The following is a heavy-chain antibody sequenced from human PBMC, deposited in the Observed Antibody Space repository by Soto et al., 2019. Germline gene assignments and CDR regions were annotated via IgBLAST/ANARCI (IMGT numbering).Heavy chain of an antibody. CDR2: ISSSSSTI. CDR1: GFTFSSYS. Sequence: QPGGSLRLSCAASGFTFSSYSMNWVRQAPGKGLEWVSYISSSSSTIYYADSVKGRFTISRDNAKNSLYLQMNSLRDEDTAVYYCARDNRGYSSSSSFDYWGQGTLVTVSS. J-gene: IGHJ4*02. D-gene: IGHD6-6*01. CDR3: ARDNRGYSSSSSFDY. V-gene: IGHV3-48*02.